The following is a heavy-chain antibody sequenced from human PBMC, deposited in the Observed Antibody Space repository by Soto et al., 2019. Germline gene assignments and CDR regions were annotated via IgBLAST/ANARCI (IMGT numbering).Heavy chain of an antibody. V-gene: IGHV1-69*01. Sequence: QVQLVQSGAEVKKPGSSVKVSCKASGGTFSSYAISWVRQAPGQGLEWMGGIIPIFGTANYAQKFQGRVTIPADESTSTAYMELSSLRSEDTAVYYCARDRSITIFGVVMTKYNWFDPWGQGTLVTVSS. CDR3: ARDRSITIFGVVMTKYNWFDP. D-gene: IGHD3-3*01. CDR1: GGTFSSYA. CDR2: IIPIFGTA. J-gene: IGHJ5*02.